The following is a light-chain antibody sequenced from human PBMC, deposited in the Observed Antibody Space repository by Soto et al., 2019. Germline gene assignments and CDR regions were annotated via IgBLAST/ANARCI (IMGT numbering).Light chain of an antibody. V-gene: IGKV1-16*01. CDR1: QRIDDY. CDR2: AAS. CDR3: QRYHSYPYT. Sequence: DIQMTQSPSSLSASVGDRVTLTCRASQRIDDYLGWFQQQPGKAPKSLVSAASRLQSGVPSRFIATGSGTDFTLTIVSLELEDFATYYCQRYHSYPYTFGQGIKLEI. J-gene: IGKJ2*01.